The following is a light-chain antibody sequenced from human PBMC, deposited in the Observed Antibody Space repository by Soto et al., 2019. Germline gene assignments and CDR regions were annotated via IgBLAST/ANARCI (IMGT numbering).Light chain of an antibody. Sequence: QSALTQPASVSGSPGQSITISCTGTSSDVGGYNYVSWYQQHPGKAPKLMIYDVSNRPSGVSNRFSGSKSGNTASLTISGVQDEDEADYYCSSYTSSSTLVFGTGTKVTVL. V-gene: IGLV2-14*01. CDR3: SSYTSSSTLV. CDR1: SSDVGGYNY. J-gene: IGLJ1*01. CDR2: DVS.